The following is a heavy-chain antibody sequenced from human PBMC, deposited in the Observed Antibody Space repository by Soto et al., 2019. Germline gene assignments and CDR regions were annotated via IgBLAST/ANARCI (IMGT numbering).Heavy chain of an antibody. V-gene: IGHV4-59*01. CDR1: GGSISSYY. Sequence: SETLSLTCTVSGGSISSYYWSWIRQPPGKGLEWIGYIYYSGSTNYNPSLKSRVTISVDTSKNQFSLKLSSVTAADTAVYYCARFEPPFDPWGQGTLVTVSS. CDR2: IYYSGST. CDR3: ARFEPPFDP. D-gene: IGHD3-9*01. J-gene: IGHJ5*02.